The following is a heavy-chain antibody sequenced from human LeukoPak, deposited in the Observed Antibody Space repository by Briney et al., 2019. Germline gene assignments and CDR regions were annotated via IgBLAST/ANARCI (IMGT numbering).Heavy chain of an antibody. CDR3: ARHRGLGYCTTTSCYHLDWFDP. D-gene: IGHD2-2*01. J-gene: IGHJ5*02. CDR2: IYYSGST. CDR1: DGSISSSSYY. V-gene: IGHV4-39*01. Sequence: SETLSLTCTVSDGSISSSSYYWGWIRQPPGKGLEWIASIYYSGSTYYNPSLKSRVTISADTSKNQFSLKLSSVTAADTAVYYCARHRGLGYCTTTSCYHLDWFDPWGQGALVTVSS.